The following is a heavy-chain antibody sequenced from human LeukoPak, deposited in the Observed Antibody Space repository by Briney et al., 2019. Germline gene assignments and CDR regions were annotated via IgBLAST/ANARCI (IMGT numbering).Heavy chain of an antibody. J-gene: IGHJ4*02. CDR2: ISYDGSNK. D-gene: IGHD5-24*01. Sequence: GGSLRLSSAASGFTFSSCGMHWVRQAPGKGLEWVAVISYDGSNKYYADSVKGRFTISRDNSKNTLYLQMNSLRAEDTAIYYCAKDRIPDGLYNFDNWGQGTLVTVSS. V-gene: IGHV3-30*18. CDR3: AKDRIPDGLYNFDN. CDR1: GFTFSSCG.